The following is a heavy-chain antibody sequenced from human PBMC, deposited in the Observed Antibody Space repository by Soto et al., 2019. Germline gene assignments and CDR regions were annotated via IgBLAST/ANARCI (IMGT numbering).Heavy chain of an antibody. V-gene: IGHV4-30-2*01. CDR1: GGSISSGGYS. CDR3: ARGQVVAAQH. Sequence: QLQLQESGSGRVKPSQTLSLTCAVSGGSISSGGYSWSWIRQPPGKGLEWIGYIYHSGSTYYNPSKKSRVTISVDRSKNQSTLKLGSVTAADTGVYYCARGQVVAAQHWGQGTLVTVSS. CDR2: IYHSGST. J-gene: IGHJ4*02. D-gene: IGHD2-15*01.